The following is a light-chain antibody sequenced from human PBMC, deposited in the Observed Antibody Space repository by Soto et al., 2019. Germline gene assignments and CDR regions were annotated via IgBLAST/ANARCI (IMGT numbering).Light chain of an antibody. CDR3: QHSHIYSGT. CDR2: KAS. J-gene: IGKJ1*01. Sequence: DIQMTQSPSTLSASVGDRVTITCRASQTIDSWLAWYKQRPGKPPNLLIYKASTLASGVPSRFSGSGSGTEITLTISGLQPDGCATYYCQHSHIYSGTFGQGTKVEIK. CDR1: QTIDSW. V-gene: IGKV1-5*03.